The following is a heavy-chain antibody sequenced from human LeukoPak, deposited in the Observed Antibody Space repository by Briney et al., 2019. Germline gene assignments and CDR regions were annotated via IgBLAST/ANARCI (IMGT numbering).Heavy chain of an antibody. V-gene: IGHV3-48*01. CDR3: ARDKEVGATLLSY. Sequence: AGGSLRLYCEASGFTFSSYSMDWVRQAQGQGLEWISYISTSTTTLSYANSVKGRFTISRDNAKKSRYLQMNSLRVEDTGVYYCARDKEVGATLLSYWGQGTLVTVSS. J-gene: IGHJ4*02. CDR2: ISTSTTTL. CDR1: GFTFSSYS. D-gene: IGHD1-26*01.